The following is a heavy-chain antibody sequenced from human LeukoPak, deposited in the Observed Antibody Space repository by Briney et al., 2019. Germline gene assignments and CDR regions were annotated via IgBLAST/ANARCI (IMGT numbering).Heavy chain of an antibody. V-gene: IGHV3-21*01. CDR3: ARGNDYVWGSYRSIPLHFDY. CDR1: GFTFSSYS. J-gene: IGHJ4*02. Sequence: PGGSLRLSCAASGFTFSSYSMNWVRQAPGKGLEWVSSISSSSSYIYYADSVKSRFTISRDNAKNSLYLQMNSLRAEDTAVYYCARGNDYVWGSYRSIPLHFDYWGQGTLVTVSS. CDR2: ISSSSSYI. D-gene: IGHD3-16*02.